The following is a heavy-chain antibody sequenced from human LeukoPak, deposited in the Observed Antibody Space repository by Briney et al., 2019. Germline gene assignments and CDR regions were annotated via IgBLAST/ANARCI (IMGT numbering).Heavy chain of an antibody. Sequence: ASVKVSCKASGYTFTNYSMHWVRQAPGQRLEWMGWINAGNGNTRYSQRFQGRVTLTRDTSASTSYMELSSLTSEDTAVYYCARDPSIAVAGYFDYWGQGTLVTVSS. V-gene: IGHV1-3*01. CDR1: GYTFTNYS. CDR2: INAGNGNT. D-gene: IGHD6-19*01. CDR3: ARDPSIAVAGYFDY. J-gene: IGHJ4*02.